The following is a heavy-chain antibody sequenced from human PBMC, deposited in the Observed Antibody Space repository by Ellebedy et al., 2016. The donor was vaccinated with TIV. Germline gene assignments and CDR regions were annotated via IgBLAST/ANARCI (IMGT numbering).Heavy chain of an antibody. J-gene: IGHJ3*02. Sequence: SVKVSCKASGGSINTYAINWVRQAPGQGLEWMGRIIPLLDIPNYSQKFQGRVTITADKSTSTAYMDLSSLRSEDTAVYYRARNQQTGYETSPYYRDEAFDIWGQGTMVAVSS. V-gene: IGHV1-69*04. D-gene: IGHD3-22*01. CDR1: GGSINTYA. CDR2: IIPLLDIP. CDR3: ARNQQTGYETSPYYRDEAFDI.